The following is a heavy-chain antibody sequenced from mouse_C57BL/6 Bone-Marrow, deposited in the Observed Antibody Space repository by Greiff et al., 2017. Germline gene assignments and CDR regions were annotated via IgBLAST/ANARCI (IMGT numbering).Heavy chain of an antibody. CDR1: GFSLTSYG. Sequence: QVQLKESGPGLVQPSQSLSITCTVSGFSLTSYGVHWVRQAPGKGLEWLGVIWSGGSTDYKSAFISRLSISKDNSKSQVFLKMNSLQANDTAIYYCARTDYWGQGTTLTVSS. CDR2: IWSGGST. CDR3: ARTDY. J-gene: IGHJ2*01. V-gene: IGHV2-2*02.